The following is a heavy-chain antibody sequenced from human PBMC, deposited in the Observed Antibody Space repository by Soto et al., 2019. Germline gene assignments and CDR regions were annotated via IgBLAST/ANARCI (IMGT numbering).Heavy chain of an antibody. J-gene: IGHJ6*03. Sequence: ASVKVACKASGYTLTSYAMHWVRQAPGQRLEWMGWINAGNGNTKYSQKFQGRVTITRDTSASTAYMELSSLRSEDTAVYYCARDPGWLFPFYYMDVWGKGTTVTVSS. V-gene: IGHV1-3*01. CDR1: GYTLTSYA. CDR3: ARDPGWLFPFYYMDV. D-gene: IGHD3-22*01. CDR2: INAGNGNT.